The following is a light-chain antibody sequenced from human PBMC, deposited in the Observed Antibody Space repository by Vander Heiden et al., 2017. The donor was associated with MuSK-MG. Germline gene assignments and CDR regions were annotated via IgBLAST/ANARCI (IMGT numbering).Light chain of an antibody. J-gene: IGLJ2*01. CDR2: GNS. Sequence: QSVLTQPPSVSGAPGQRVTISCTGSSSNIGAGYDVHWYQQLPGTAPKLLIYGNSNRPSGVPDRFSGSKSGTSASLAITGLQAEDEADDYCQSYDSSLSGLHVVFGGGTKLTVL. CDR1: SSNIGAGYD. V-gene: IGLV1-40*01. CDR3: QSYDSSLSGLHVV.